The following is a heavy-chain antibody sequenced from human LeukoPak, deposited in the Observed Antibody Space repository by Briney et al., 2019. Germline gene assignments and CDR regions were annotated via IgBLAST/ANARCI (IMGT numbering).Heavy chain of an antibody. CDR3: AKDVYYYDSSGCFQH. CDR2: ISWNSGSI. D-gene: IGHD3-22*01. J-gene: IGHJ1*01. Sequence: GGSLRLSCAASGFTFDDYAMHWVRQAPGKGLEWVSGISWNSGSIGYADSVKGRFTISRDNAKNSLYLQMNSLRAEDTALYYCAKDVYYYDSSGCFQHWGQGTLVTVSS. CDR1: GFTFDDYA. V-gene: IGHV3-9*01.